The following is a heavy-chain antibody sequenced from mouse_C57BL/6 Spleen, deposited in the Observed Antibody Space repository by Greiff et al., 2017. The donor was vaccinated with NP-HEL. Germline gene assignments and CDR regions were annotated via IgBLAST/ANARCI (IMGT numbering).Heavy chain of an antibody. CDR1: GFTFSDYG. J-gene: IGHJ4*01. Sequence: EVKLVESGGGLVKPGGSLKLSCAASGFTFSDYGMHWVRQAPEKGLEWVAYISSGSSTIYSADTVKGRFTISRDNAKNTLFLQMTSVRSEDTAMYYCARNDYAMDYWGQGTSVTVSS. V-gene: IGHV5-17*01. CDR3: ARNDYAMDY. CDR2: ISSGSSTI.